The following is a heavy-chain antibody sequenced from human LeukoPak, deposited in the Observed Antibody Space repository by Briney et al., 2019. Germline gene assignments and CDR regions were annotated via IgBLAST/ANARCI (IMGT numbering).Heavy chain of an antibody. D-gene: IGHD2-15*01. CDR3: ASDRSSGALDY. V-gene: IGHV3-33*08. CDR2: IWYDGSNK. CDR1: GFTFSSFN. J-gene: IGHJ4*02. Sequence: PGGSLRLSCAASGFTFSSFNMNWVRQAPGKGLEWVAIIWYDGSNKYYADSVKGRFTISRDNSKNTLFLQMNSLRPDDTALYYCASDRSSGALDYWGQGTRVTVSS.